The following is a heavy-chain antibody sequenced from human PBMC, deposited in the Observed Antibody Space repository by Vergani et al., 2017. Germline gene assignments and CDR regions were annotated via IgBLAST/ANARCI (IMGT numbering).Heavy chain of an antibody. CDR1: GGSISSGSYY. J-gene: IGHJ6*02. Sequence: QVQLQESGPGLVRPSQTLSLTCTVSGGSISSGSYYWSWFRQPAGKGMEWIGRFYTGGGTSYNPSLKSRVTISVDTSKNKFSLQLSSVTAAYTAVYYCARDPLYSTTWPFLLLGMDVWGQGTTVTVSS. D-gene: IGHD6-13*01. CDR3: ARDPLYSTTWPFLLLGMDV. V-gene: IGHV4-61*02. CDR2: FYTGGGT.